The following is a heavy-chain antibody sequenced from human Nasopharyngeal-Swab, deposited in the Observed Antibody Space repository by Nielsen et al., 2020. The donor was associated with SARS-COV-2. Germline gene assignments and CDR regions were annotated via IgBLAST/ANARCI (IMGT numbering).Heavy chain of an antibody. D-gene: IGHD6-19*01. V-gene: IGHV4-61*01. J-gene: IGHJ5*02. Sequence: SETLSLTCTVSGGSVSSGSYYWSWIRQPPGKGLEWIGYIYYSGSTNYNPSLKSRVTISVDTSKNQFSLKLSSVTAADTAVYYCARALGYSSAWGQGTLVTVSS. CDR1: GGSVSSGSYY. CDR3: ARALGYSSA. CDR2: IYYSGST.